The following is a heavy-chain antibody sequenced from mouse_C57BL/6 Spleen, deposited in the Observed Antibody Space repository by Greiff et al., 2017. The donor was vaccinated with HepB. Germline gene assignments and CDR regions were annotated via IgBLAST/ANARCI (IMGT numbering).Heavy chain of an antibody. J-gene: IGHJ1*03. CDR2: ISYDGSN. V-gene: IGHV3-6*01. Sequence: EESGPGLVKPSQSLSLTCSVTGYSITSGYYWNWIRQFPGNKLEWMGYISYDGSNNYNPSLKNRISITRDTSKNQFFLKLNSVTTEDTATYYCARERVITTVVAHWYFDVWGTGTTVTVSS. CDR1: GYSITSGYY. CDR3: ARERVITTVVAHWYFDV. D-gene: IGHD1-1*01.